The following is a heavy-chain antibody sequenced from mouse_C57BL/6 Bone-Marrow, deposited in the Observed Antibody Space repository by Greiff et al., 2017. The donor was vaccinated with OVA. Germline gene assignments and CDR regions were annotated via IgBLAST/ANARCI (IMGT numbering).Heavy chain of an antibody. V-gene: IGHV14-2*01. J-gene: IGHJ2*01. D-gene: IGHD1-1*01. Sequence: EVQLQQSGAELVKPGASVKLSCTASGFNIKDYYMHWVKQRTEQGLEWIGRIDPEDGETKYAPKFHGTATITADTSSNTAYLQLSSLTSEDTAVYYCARDYYGSSPWGQGTTLTVSS. CDR1: GFNIKDYY. CDR2: IDPEDGET. CDR3: ARDYYGSSP.